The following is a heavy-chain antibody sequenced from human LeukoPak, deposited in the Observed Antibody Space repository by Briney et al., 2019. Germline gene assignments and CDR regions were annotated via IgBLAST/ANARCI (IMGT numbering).Heavy chain of an antibody. D-gene: IGHD3-10*01. CDR3: ARDRGDSGSYSLFDY. CDR1: GFTFSSYS. CDR2: ISSSSSYI. V-gene: IGHV3-21*01. Sequence: PGGSLRLSCAASGFTFSSYSMNWVRQAPGKGLQWVSSISSSSSYIYYADSVKGRFTISRANAKNSLYLQMSSLRVEDTAVYYCARDRGDSGSYSLFDYWGQGTLVTVSS. J-gene: IGHJ4*02.